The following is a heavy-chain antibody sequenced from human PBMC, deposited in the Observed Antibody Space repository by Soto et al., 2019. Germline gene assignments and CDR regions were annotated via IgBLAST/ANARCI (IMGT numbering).Heavy chain of an antibody. CDR2: INPNSGGT. J-gene: IGHJ3*02. Sequence: ASVKFSCKASGYIFTAYYMHWVRQAPGQGLEWMGWINPNSGGTNYAQKFQGWVTMTRDTSISTVYMELSRLRSDDTAVYYCARADSGSSDAFDIWGQGTMVTVS. CDR3: ARADSGSSDAFDI. V-gene: IGHV1-2*04. D-gene: IGHD1-26*01. CDR1: GYIFTAYY.